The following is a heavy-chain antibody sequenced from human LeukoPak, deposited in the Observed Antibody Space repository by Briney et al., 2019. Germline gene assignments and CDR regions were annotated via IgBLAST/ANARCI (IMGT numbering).Heavy chain of an antibody. J-gene: IGHJ4*02. CDR1: GGSFSGYY. V-gene: IGHV4-34*01. CDR2: INHSGST. Sequence: SETLSLTCAVYGGSFSGYYWSWIRQPPGKGLEWIGEINHSGSTNYNPSLKSRVTISVDTSKNQFSLKLSSVTAADTAVYYCARVSPVGAVADYWGQGTLVTVSS. D-gene: IGHD1-26*01. CDR3: ARVSPVGAVADY.